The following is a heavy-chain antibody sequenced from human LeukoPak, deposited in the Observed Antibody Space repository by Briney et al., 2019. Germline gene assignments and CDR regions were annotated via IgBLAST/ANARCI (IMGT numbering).Heavy chain of an antibody. V-gene: IGHV1-69*05. D-gene: IGHD2-15*01. CDR1: GGTFSSYA. CDR2: IIPIFGTA. CDR3: AREALGDIVVVVAPTPDAFDI. Sequence: SVKVSCKASGGTFSSYAISWVRQAPGQGLEWMGRIIPIFGTANYAQKFQGRVTITTDESTSTAYMELSSLRSEDTAVYYCAREALGDIVVVVAPTPDAFDIWGQRTMVTVSS. J-gene: IGHJ3*02.